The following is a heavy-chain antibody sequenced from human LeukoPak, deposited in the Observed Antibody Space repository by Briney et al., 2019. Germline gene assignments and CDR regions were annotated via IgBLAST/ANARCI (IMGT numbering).Heavy chain of an antibody. CDR1: GFTFSSYG. Sequence: GGSLRLSCAASGFTFSSYGMHWVRQAPGKGLEWVAVISYDGSNKYYADSVKGRFTISRDNSKNTLYLQMNSLRAEDTAVYYCAKDFRGVTGVSDYWGQGTLVTVSS. J-gene: IGHJ4*02. D-gene: IGHD3-10*01. V-gene: IGHV3-30*18. CDR2: ISYDGSNK. CDR3: AKDFRGVTGVSDY.